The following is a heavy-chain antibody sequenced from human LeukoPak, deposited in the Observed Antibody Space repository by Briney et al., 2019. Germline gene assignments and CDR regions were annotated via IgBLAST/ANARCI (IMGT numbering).Heavy chain of an antibody. J-gene: IGHJ4*02. V-gene: IGHV3-23*01. CDR3: AKVRGITMIVVAHLFDY. D-gene: IGHD3-22*01. Sequence: GGSLRLSCAASGFTFGSYAMSWVRQAPGKGLEWVSAISGSGGSTYYADSVKGRFTISRDNSKNTLYLQMNSLRAEDTAVYYCAKVRGITMIVVAHLFDYWGQGTLVTVSS. CDR1: GFTFGSYA. CDR2: ISGSGGST.